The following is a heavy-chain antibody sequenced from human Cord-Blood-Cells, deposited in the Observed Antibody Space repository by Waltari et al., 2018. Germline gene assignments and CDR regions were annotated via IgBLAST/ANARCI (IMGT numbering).Heavy chain of an antibody. CDR3: ARHGANWGSFDY. CDR2: IYYSGST. D-gene: IGHD7-27*01. J-gene: IGHJ4*02. V-gene: IGHV4-39*01. CDR1: GGAISSSSYY. Sequence: QLQLQESGPGLVKPSETLSLTCSVPGGAISSSSYYWGWFRQPPGKGLEWIGSIYYSGSTYYNPSLKSRVTISIDTSKNQFSLKLSSVTAADTAVYYCARHGANWGSFDYWGQGTLVTVSS.